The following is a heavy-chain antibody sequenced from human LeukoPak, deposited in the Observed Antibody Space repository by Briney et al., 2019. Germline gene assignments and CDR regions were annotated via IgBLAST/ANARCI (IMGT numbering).Heavy chain of an antibody. V-gene: IGHV4-34*01. CDR2: INHSGST. CDR1: GGSFSGYY. Sequence: PSETLSLTCAVYGGSFSGYYWSWIRQPPGKGLEWIGEINHSGSTNYNPSLKSRVTISVDTSKNQFSLKLSSVTAADTAVYYCARECDIKNAFDIWGQGTMVTVSS. CDR3: ARECDIKNAFDI. D-gene: IGHD2-15*01. J-gene: IGHJ3*02.